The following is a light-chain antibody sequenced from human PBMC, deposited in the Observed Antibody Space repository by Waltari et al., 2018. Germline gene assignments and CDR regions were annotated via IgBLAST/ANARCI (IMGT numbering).Light chain of an antibody. J-gene: IGKJ1*01. CDR2: KAS. CDR3: QQYNTYSTWA. V-gene: IGKV1-5*03. CDR1: QSIAIW. Sequence: DIQMTQSPSTLSASVGDRVTITCRASQSIAIWLAWYQQKPGKAPKLLISKASNSESGFPSRFSGSGSGTEFTLTISSLQPDDFAAYYCQQYNTYSTWAFGQGTKVEIK.